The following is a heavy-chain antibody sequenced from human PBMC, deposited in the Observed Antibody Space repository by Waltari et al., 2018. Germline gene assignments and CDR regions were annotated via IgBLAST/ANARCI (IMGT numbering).Heavy chain of an antibody. Sequence: EVQLVESGGGLVKPGGSLRLSCAASGFTFSSDSMTWVRQAPGKGLEWVSSISSSSSYIYYADSVKGRFTISRDNAKNSLYLQMNSLRAEDTAVYYCARDLRGYSYGIDYWGQGTLVTVSS. CDR1: GFTFSSDS. J-gene: IGHJ4*02. CDR2: ISSSSSYI. V-gene: IGHV3-21*01. D-gene: IGHD5-18*01. CDR3: ARDLRGYSYGIDY.